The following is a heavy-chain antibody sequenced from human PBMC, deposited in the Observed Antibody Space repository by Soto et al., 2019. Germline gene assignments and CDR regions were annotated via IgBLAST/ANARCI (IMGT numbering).Heavy chain of an antibody. CDR1: GYSFTSYW. CDR2: IDPSDSYT. J-gene: IGHJ4*01. V-gene: IGHV5-10-1*01. Sequence: PGESLKISCKGSGYSFTSYWIGWVRQMPGKGLEWMGRIDPSDSYTNYSPSFQGHVTISADKSISTAYLQWSSLKASDTAMYYCARLDYYDSSGSPFDYWGHGTLATVSS. CDR3: ARLDYYDSSGSPFDY. D-gene: IGHD3-22*01.